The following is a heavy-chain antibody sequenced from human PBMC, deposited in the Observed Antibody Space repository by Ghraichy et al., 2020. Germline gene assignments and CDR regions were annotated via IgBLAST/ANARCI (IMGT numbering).Heavy chain of an antibody. CDR3: ARALDFCSGYWSSIYYYYGMDV. D-gene: IGHD3-3*01. CDR1: GYHFTSYY. CDR2: INPSGGST. V-gene: IGHV1-46*01. J-gene: IGHJ6*02. Sequence: ASVKVSCKASGYHFTSYYMHWERQAPGQGLEWMGIINPSGGSTSYAQKFQGRVTMTRDTSTSTVYMELSSLRSEDTAVYYCARALDFCSGYWSSIYYYYGMDVWCQVTTVTVSS.